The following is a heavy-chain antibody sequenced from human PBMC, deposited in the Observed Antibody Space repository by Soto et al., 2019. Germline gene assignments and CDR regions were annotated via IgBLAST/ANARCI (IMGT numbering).Heavy chain of an antibody. D-gene: IGHD6-19*01. J-gene: IGHJ5*02. CDR2: ISGGGGNT. CDR3: AKDRGAGGRFSGIAVAGIPS. CDR1: GFTFSSYA. V-gene: IGHV3-23*01. Sequence: EVQLLESGGGLVQPGGSLRLSCAASGFTFSSYAMSWVRQTPGKGLAWVSGISGGGGNTYYADSVTGRFTITRDNCRNTLYLQMNSLRAADTAIYYWAKDRGAGGRFSGIAVAGIPSWGQGTLVTVSS.